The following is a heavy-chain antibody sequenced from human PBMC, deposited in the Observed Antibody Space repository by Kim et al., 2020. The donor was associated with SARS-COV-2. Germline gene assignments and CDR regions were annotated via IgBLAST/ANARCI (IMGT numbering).Heavy chain of an antibody. J-gene: IGHJ6*02. CDR1: GFTFSSYG. Sequence: GGSLRLSCAASGFTFSSYGMHWVRQAPGKGLEWVAVIWYDGSNKYYADSVKGRFTISRDNSKNTLYLQMNSLRAEDTAVYYCARDLYDFWSGYYGYYYYGMDVWGQGTTVTVSS. CDR2: IWYDGSNK. CDR3: ARDLYDFWSGYYGYYYYGMDV. D-gene: IGHD3-3*01. V-gene: IGHV3-33*01.